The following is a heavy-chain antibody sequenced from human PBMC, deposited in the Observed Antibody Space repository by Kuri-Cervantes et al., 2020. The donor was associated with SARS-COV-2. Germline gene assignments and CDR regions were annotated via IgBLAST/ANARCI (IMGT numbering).Heavy chain of an antibody. V-gene: IGHV3-33*01. CDR1: ETTFSSYC. CDR2: IWYDGSNK. D-gene: IGHD1-26*01. Sequence: CCAACETTFSSYCMYWVHQAPGKGLEWVAVIWYDGSNKYYADSLKGRFTISRDNSKTTLYLQMNSLRAEDTAVYYCARDLAVGATSSEYFQHWGQGTLVTVSS. CDR3: ARDLAVGATSSEYFQH. J-gene: IGHJ1*01.